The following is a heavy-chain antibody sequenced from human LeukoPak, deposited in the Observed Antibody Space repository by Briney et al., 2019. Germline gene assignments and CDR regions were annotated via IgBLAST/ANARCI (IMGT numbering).Heavy chain of an antibody. V-gene: IGHV3-33*01. CDR3: ARDLMPLYCSSTSCYGLSSFDGMDV. J-gene: IGHJ6*04. CDR2: IWYDGSEK. Sequence: GGSLRLSCAASGFTFSSHAMHWVRQAPGKGLEWVAVIWYDGSEKYYADSVKGRFTISRDNSKNTLYLQMNSLRAEDTAVYYCARDLMPLYCSSTSCYGLSSFDGMDVWGKGTTVTVSS. CDR1: GFTFSSHA. D-gene: IGHD2-2*01.